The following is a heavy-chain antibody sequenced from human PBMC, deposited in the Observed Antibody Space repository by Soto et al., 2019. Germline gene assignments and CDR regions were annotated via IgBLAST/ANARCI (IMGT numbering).Heavy chain of an antibody. CDR3: AREDTGYPYYFDY. D-gene: IGHD3-16*02. CDR2: ISSSGSTV. J-gene: IGHJ4*02. V-gene: IGHV3-48*03. Sequence: EVQVVQSGGGLVQPGGSLRLSCAASGFTFSSSEMNWVRQAPGKGLEWVSYISSSGSTVYYADSVKGRFTISRDNAKNSLYLQMNSLRVEDTAVYYCAREDTGYPYYFDYWGQGTLVTVSS. CDR1: GFTFSSSE.